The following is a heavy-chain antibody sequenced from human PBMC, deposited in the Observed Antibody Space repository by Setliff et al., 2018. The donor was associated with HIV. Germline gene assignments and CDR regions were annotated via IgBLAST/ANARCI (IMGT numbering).Heavy chain of an antibody. Sequence: ASVKVSCKASGYTFTFRYLHWVRQAPGQALEWMGWITPNSGGTKYGQKFQGRVTMTRDTSMSTAYMELNRLISDDTAVYYCARGWATGADSSPLDVWGKGTTVTVSS. CDR2: ITPNSGGT. CDR3: ARGWATGADSSPLDV. D-gene: IGHD6-19*01. J-gene: IGHJ6*04. V-gene: IGHV1-2*02. CDR1: GYTFTFRY.